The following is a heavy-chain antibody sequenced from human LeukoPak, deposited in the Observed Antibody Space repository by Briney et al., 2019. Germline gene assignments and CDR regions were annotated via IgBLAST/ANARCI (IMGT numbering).Heavy chain of an antibody. CDR2: IYYSGST. Sequence: SETLSLTCTVSGGSISGYYWSWIRQPPGKGLEWIGYIYYSGSTNYNPSLKSRVTISVDTSKNQFSLKLSSVTAADTAVYYCAREMANWFDPWGQGTLVTVSS. CDR1: GGSISGYY. CDR3: AREMANWFDP. J-gene: IGHJ5*02. V-gene: IGHV4-59*12. D-gene: IGHD2-8*01.